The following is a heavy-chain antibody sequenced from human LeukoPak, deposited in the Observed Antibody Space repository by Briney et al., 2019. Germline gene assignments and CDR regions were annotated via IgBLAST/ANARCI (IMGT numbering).Heavy chain of an antibody. D-gene: IGHD6-19*01. CDR3: ANTLGIAVAGPPDY. CDR2: ISGSGGST. J-gene: IGHJ4*02. CDR1: GFTFSSYA. Sequence: GRSLRLSCAPSGFTFSSYAMSWVRQAPGKGLEWVSAISGSGGSTYYADSVKGRFTISRDNSKNTLYPQMNSLRAEDTAVYYCANTLGIAVAGPPDYWGQGTLVTVSS. V-gene: IGHV3-23*01.